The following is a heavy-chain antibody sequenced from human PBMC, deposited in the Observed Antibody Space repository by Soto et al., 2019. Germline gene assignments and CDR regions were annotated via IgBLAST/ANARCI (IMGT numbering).Heavy chain of an antibody. J-gene: IGHJ6*02. Sequence: ASVKVSCKASGGTFSSYAISWVRQAPGQGLEWMGGIIPIFGTANYAQKFQGRVTITADESTSTAYMELSSLRSEDTAVYYCVRVSPGIAAAGISLDYYGMDVWGQGTTVTVSS. CDR3: VRVSPGIAAAGISLDYYGMDV. CDR2: IIPIFGTA. V-gene: IGHV1-69*13. D-gene: IGHD6-13*01. CDR1: GGTFSSYA.